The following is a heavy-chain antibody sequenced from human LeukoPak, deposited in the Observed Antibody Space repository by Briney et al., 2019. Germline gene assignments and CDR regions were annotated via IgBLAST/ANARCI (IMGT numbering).Heavy chain of an antibody. Sequence: GGSLRLSCVASRFTFSICTMNWVRQAPGKGLEWVSYISSSSSSIYYADSVKGRFTISRDNAKNSLYLQMNSLRAEDTAVYYCARAINSSGDFDYWGQGTLVTVSS. CDR1: RFTFSICT. J-gene: IGHJ4*02. V-gene: IGHV3-48*01. CDR2: ISSSSSSI. CDR3: ARAINSSGDFDY. D-gene: IGHD6-6*01.